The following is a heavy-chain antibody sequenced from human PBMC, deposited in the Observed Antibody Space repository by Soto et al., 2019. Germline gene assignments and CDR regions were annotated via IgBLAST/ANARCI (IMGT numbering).Heavy chain of an antibody. Sequence: RASVKVSCKASGGTFSSYAISWVRQAPGQGLEWMGGIIPIFGTANYAQKFQGRVTITADESTSTAYMELSSLRSEDTAVYYCASPTFVWFGQRTSSYYYYYGMDVWGQGTTVTVSS. V-gene: IGHV1-69*13. CDR3: ASPTFVWFGQRTSSYYYYYGMDV. CDR1: GGTFSSYA. D-gene: IGHD3-10*01. J-gene: IGHJ6*02. CDR2: IIPIFGTA.